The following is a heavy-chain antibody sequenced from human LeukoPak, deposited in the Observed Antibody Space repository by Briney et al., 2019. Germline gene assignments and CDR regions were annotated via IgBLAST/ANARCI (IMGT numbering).Heavy chain of an antibody. J-gene: IGHJ6*03. CDR1: GGSISSSSYY. CDR3: ARLSGYSSSSRYYYYYMDV. V-gene: IGHV4-39*01. Sequence: PSETLSLTCTVSGGSISSSSYYWGWIRQPPGKGLEWIGSIYYSGSTYYNPSLKSRVTISVGTSKNQFSLKLSSVTAADTAVYYCARLSGYSSSSRYYYYYMDVWGKGTTVTVSS. D-gene: IGHD6-6*01. CDR2: IYYSGST.